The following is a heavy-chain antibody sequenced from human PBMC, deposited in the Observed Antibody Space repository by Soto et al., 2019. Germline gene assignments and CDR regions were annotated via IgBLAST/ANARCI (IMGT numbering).Heavy chain of an antibody. CDR2: ISYSGST. CDR3: ARADPAASVGY. CDR1: GGSMSSHY. V-gene: IGHV4-59*11. D-gene: IGHD2-2*01. J-gene: IGHJ4*02. Sequence: LSLTCTVSGGSMSSHYWTWLRQSPGKGLEWIGYISYSGSTYYNPSLKSRVSISADTSKNQFSLRMNSMIAADTAVYYCARADPAASVGYWGQGTLVTVSS.